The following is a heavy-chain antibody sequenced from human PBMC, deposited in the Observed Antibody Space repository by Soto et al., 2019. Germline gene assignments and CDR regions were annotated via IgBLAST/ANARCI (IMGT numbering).Heavy chain of an antibody. Sequence: PGGSLRLSCAASGFTFDDYAMHWVRQVPGKGLEWVSGINWNSGSICYADSVKCRFAISRDNAKNSLHLQMNSLRAEDTAIYYCVKDESINWYSGHFRHWGQGTLVTVS. J-gene: IGHJ1*01. D-gene: IGHD6-13*01. CDR2: INWNSGSI. CDR3: VKDESINWYSGHFRH. CDR1: GFTFDDYA. V-gene: IGHV3-9*01.